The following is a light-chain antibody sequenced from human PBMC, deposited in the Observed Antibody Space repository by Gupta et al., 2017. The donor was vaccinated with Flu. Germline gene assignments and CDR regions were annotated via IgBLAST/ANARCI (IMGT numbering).Light chain of an antibody. CDR1: SGNIASNY. J-gene: IGLJ3*02. CDR2: QDR. Sequence: NFMLTQPHSVSESPGKTVIISCTRSSGNIASNYVQWYQQRPGSSPTTVIYQDRQRPSGVPDRFSGSIDSSSNSASLTISRLKTEDEADYYCQCCDTTSHLWVFGGGTRLTVL. V-gene: IGLV6-57*01. CDR3: QCCDTTSHLWV.